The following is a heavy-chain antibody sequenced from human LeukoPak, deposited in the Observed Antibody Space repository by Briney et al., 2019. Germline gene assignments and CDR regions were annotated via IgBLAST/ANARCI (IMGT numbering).Heavy chain of an antibody. V-gene: IGHV3-7*01. J-gene: IGHJ4*02. Sequence: GGSLRLSCAASGFTFNSYWMSWVRQAPGKGLEWVANIKQDGSEKYYVDSVKGRFTISRDNAKNSLYLQMNSLRAEDTAVYYCARDGGSSWYRADYFDYWGQGTLVTVSS. D-gene: IGHD6-13*01. CDR2: IKQDGSEK. CDR3: ARDGGSSWYRADYFDY. CDR1: GFTFNSYW.